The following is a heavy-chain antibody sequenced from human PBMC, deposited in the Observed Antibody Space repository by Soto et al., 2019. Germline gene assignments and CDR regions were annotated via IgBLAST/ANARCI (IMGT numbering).Heavy chain of an antibody. D-gene: IGHD3-22*01. V-gene: IGHV5-51*01. Sequence: GESLKISCKASGYSFSFYWIGWVRRMPGKGLEWMAIMYPDDSDIRYSPSFEAHVTISADKSTSTAFLQWSSLKASDTAMYYCATAYVYDFENSNYYRDAFDIWGQGTLVTVSS. CDR3: ATAYVYDFENSNYYRDAFDI. CDR2: MYPDDSDI. J-gene: IGHJ3*02. CDR1: GYSFSFYW.